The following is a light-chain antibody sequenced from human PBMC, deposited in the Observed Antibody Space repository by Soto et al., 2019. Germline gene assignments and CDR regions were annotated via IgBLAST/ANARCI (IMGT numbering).Light chain of an antibody. Sequence: QSALTQPPSVSAAPGQKVTISCTGSGSDIGAYNYVSWYQQHPGKSTKLLMHGVTRRPSGVSSRFSASKSAYTASLTISGLQAEDEANYYCSSFTTSYFYVFGPGTKVTVL. CDR3: SSFTTSYFYV. V-gene: IGLV2-14*01. CDR1: GSDIGAYNY. CDR2: GVT. J-gene: IGLJ1*01.